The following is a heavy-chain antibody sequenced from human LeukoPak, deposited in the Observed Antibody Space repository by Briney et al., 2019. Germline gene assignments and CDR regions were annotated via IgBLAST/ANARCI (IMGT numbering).Heavy chain of an antibody. V-gene: IGHV4-34*01. CDR2: INHSGST. CDR1: GGSFSGYY. CDR3: ARDRRDMVRGINIVRQYHYYYYMDV. Sequence: SETLSLTCAVYGGSFSGYYWSWIRQPPGKGLEWIGEINHSGSTNYNPSLKSRVTISVDTSKNQFSLTLSSVTAADTAVYYCARDRRDMVRGINIVRQYHYYYYMDVWGKGTTVTVSS. J-gene: IGHJ6*03. D-gene: IGHD3-10*01.